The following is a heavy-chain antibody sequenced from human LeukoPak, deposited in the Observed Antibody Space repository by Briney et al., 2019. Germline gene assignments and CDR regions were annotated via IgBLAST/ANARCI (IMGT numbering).Heavy chain of an antibody. CDR1: GFTFSSYA. CDR2: ISYDGSNK. D-gene: IGHD5-12*01. Sequence: GGSLRLSCAASGFTFSSYAMHWVRQAPGKGLEWVAVISYDGSNKYYADSVKGRFTISRDNSKNTLYLQMNSLRAEDTAVYYCASAYIVATSSPCDIWGQGTMVTVSS. V-gene: IGHV3-30*04. J-gene: IGHJ3*02. CDR3: ASAYIVATSSPCDI.